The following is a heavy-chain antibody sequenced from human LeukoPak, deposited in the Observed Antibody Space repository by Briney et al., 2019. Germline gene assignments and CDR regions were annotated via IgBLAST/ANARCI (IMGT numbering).Heavy chain of an antibody. CDR3: ARDPASIVVVPEYYFDY. V-gene: IGHV1-46*01. Sequence: ASLKVSCKASGYTFTSYYMHCVREAPRQGLEWMGIINPSGGSTSYAQKFQGRVTMTWETSTSTVYMELSSLISEGKAVYYYARDPASIVVVPEYYFDYWGQGTLVTVSS. CDR2: INPSGGST. CDR1: GYTFTSYY. J-gene: IGHJ4*02. D-gene: IGHD2-2*01.